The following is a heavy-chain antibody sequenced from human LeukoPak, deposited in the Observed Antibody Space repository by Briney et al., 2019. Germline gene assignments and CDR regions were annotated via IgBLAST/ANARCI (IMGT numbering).Heavy chain of an antibody. CDR2: INPNSGGT. D-gene: IGHD3-22*01. J-gene: IGHJ5*02. Sequence: GASVKVSCKASGYTFTGYYMHWVRQAPGQGLEWMGWINPNSGGTNYAQKFQGRVTMTRDTSISTAYMELGRLRSDDTAVYYCARDARHYYDSSGYPNWFDPWGQGTLVTVSS. CDR3: ARDARHYYDSSGYPNWFDP. V-gene: IGHV1-2*02. CDR1: GYTFTGYY.